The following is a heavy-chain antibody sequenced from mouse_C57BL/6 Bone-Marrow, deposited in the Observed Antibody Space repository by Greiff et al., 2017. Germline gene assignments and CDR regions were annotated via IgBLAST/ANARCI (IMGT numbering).Heavy chain of an antibody. CDR3: TAHSNFH. Sequence: VQLQQSGAELVRPGASVKLSCTASGFNIKDDYMHWVKQRPEQGLEWIGWIDPENGDTEYASKFQGKATITADTSSNTAYLQLSSLTSEDTAVYYYTAHSNFHWGQGTTLTVSS. CDR2: IDPENGDT. V-gene: IGHV14-4*01. J-gene: IGHJ2*01. D-gene: IGHD2-5*01. CDR1: GFNIKDDY.